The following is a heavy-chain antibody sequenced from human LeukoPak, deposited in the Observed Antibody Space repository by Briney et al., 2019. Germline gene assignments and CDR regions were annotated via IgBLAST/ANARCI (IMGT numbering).Heavy chain of an antibody. Sequence: GGSLRLSCASSGFTFSSYAVSLVHQAPGKGLEWVSSMSGSGGFTYYADSVKGRFTISRDNSKNTLYLQMSSLRAEDTAVYYCVKDYDILTGYFDYWGQGTLVTVSS. CDR2: MSGSGGFT. CDR1: GFTFSSYA. V-gene: IGHV3-23*01. CDR3: VKDYDILTGYFDY. J-gene: IGHJ4*02. D-gene: IGHD3-9*01.